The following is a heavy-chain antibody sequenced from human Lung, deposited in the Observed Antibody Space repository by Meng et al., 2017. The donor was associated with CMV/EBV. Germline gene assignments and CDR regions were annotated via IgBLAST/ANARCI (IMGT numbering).Heavy chain of an antibody. Sequence: LSTNGVGVGWIRQHPGKALEWLALIYWDDYKCYSPSLKSRLTITKDTSKNQVVLTMTNMDPVDTATYYCARRPSSYYDSSGYFFADYWGQGTLVTVSS. CDR2: IYWDDYK. D-gene: IGHD3-22*01. V-gene: IGHV2-5*02. CDR3: ARRPSSYYDSSGYFFADY. CDR1: LSTNGVG. J-gene: IGHJ4*02.